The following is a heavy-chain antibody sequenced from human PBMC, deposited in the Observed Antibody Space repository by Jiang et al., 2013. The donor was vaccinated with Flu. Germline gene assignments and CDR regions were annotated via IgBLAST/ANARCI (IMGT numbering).Heavy chain of an antibody. CDR1: SGSISSHY. J-gene: IGHJ4*02. V-gene: IGHV4-59*11. Sequence: LLKPSETLSLTCTVSSGSISSHYWSWIRQPPGKGLEWIGYIYYSGSTNYNPSLKSRVTISVDTSKNQFSLKLRSVTAADTAVYYCARDGCSGGSCHYYWGQGTLVTVSS. CDR2: IYYSGST. CDR3: ARDGCSGGSCHYY. D-gene: IGHD2-15*01.